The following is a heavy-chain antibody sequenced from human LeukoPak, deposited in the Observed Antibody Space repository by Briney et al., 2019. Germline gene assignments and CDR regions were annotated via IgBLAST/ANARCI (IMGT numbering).Heavy chain of an antibody. Sequence: GSLRLSCAASGFTFSSYWMSWVRQAPGKGLEWIGEINHSGSTNYNPSLKSRVTISVDTSKNQFSLKLSSVTAADTAVYYCARCRAAAGGQNYYYYMDVWGKGTTVTISS. CDR3: ARCRAAAGGQNYYYYMDV. V-gene: IGHV4-34*01. J-gene: IGHJ6*03. CDR2: INHSGST. CDR1: GFTFSSYW. D-gene: IGHD6-13*01.